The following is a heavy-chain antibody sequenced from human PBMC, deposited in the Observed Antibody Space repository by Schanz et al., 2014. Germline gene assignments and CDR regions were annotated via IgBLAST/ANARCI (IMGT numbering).Heavy chain of an antibody. CDR3: AKAEYDILTDSYSRLDP. D-gene: IGHD3-9*01. J-gene: IGHJ5*02. V-gene: IGHV1-18*01. CDR1: GYTFTTYA. Sequence: QVQLVQSGAEVKKPGASVGVSCKASGYTFTTYAMSWVRQAPGQGLEWVGWISVYTGNTKYGQKVQGRVTMTADTSTNTAYMELRSLRSDDTAVYYCAKAEYDILTDSYSRLDPWGQGTLVTVSS. CDR2: ISVYTGNT.